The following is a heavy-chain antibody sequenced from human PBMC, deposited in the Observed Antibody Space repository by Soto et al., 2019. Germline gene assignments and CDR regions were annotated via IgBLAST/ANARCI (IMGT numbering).Heavy chain of an antibody. V-gene: IGHV4-31*03. CDR3: ARGIVVVPAASIPRQYYFEY. CDR2: IYYSGST. Sequence: SETLSLTCTFSVVSISSGGYYCSWIRQHPWKGLEWIGYIYYSGSTYYNPSLKSRVTISVDTSKNQFSLKLSSVTAADTAVYYCARGIVVVPAASIPRQYYFEYWGQGTLVIVSS. J-gene: IGHJ4*02. D-gene: IGHD2-2*01. CDR1: VVSISSGGYY.